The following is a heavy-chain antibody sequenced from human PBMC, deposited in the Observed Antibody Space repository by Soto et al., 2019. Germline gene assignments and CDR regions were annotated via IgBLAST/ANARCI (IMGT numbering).Heavy chain of an antibody. J-gene: IGHJ4*02. V-gene: IGHV3-23*01. Sequence: EVQLLESGGGLVQPGGSLRLSCAASGFTFSSYAMIWVRQVPGKGLEWVSSITGSGGSTYYADSVKGRVTISRDNSKNMLYEQMNSLRADDTAVYYCVKVSSTSRPYYFDYWGPGSLVTVSS. CDR2: ITGSGGST. D-gene: IGHD2-2*01. CDR3: VKVSSTSRPYYFDY. CDR1: GFTFSSYA.